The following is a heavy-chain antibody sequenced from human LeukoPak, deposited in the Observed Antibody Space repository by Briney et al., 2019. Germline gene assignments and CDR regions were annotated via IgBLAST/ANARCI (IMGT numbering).Heavy chain of an antibody. J-gene: IGHJ5*02. CDR1: GFTFSSYS. Sequence: PGGSLRLSCAASGFTFSSYSMNWVRQAPGKGLEWVSYISSSSSTIYYADSVRGRFTISRDNAKNSLYLQMNSLRAEDTAVYYCARDSRRYGSGSSSPNWFDPWGQGTLVTVSS. CDR2: ISSSSSTI. CDR3: ARDSRRYGSGSSSPNWFDP. V-gene: IGHV3-48*04. D-gene: IGHD3-10*01.